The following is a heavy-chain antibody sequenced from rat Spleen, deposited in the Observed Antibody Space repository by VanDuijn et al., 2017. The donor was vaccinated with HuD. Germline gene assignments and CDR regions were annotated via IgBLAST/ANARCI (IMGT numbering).Heavy chain of an antibody. D-gene: IGHD1-4*01. Sequence: EVQLVESDGGLVQPGRSLKLSCAASGFTLSDHFMAWVRQTPTKRLEWVATISYGDSSGHSSTYYRDSVKGRFTISRDNAKSTLYLQMDSLRSEDTATYYCARQWLTGSHWFFDFWGPGTMVTVSS. V-gene: IGHV5-29*01. J-gene: IGHJ1*01. CDR2: ISYGDSSGHSST. CDR1: GFTLSDHF. CDR3: ARQWLTGSHWFFDF.